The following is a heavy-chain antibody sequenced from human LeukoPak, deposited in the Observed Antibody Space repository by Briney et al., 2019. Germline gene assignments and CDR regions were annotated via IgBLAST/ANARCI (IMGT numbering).Heavy chain of an antibody. D-gene: IGHD3-10*01. CDR3: AKGYYGSGSYGWFDP. CDR2: ISGSGDRT. J-gene: IGHJ5*02. CDR1: GFTFSSSG. V-gene: IGHV3-23*01. Sequence: QPGGSLRLSCAASGFTFSSSGMIWARQAPGKGLEWVSAISGSGDRTYHADSVKGRFTISRDNSKNTLYLHMNSLRAEDTAVYYCAKGYYGSGSYGWFDPWGQGTLVTVSS.